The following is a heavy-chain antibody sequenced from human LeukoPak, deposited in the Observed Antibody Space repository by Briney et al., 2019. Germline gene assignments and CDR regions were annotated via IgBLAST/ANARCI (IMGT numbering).Heavy chain of an antibody. D-gene: IGHD3-22*01. CDR3: ARRTSTNSGYFDY. CDR1: GFTFSDYA. Sequence: GGSLRLSCAASGFTFSDYAMTWVRQAPGKGLEWVSAISGSGSSTYDADSVKGRFTISRGNSKNTLFLQMNSLRAEDTAVYYCARRTSTNSGYFDYWGQGTLVTVSS. CDR2: ISGSGSST. J-gene: IGHJ4*02. V-gene: IGHV3-23*01.